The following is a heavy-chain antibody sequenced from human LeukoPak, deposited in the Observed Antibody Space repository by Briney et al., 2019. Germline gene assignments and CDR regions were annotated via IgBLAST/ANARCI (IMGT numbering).Heavy chain of an antibody. CDR1: GGSISSSSYY. CDR3: ARHSSGWNPKYFDY. Sequence: ASETLSLTCTVSGGSISSSSYYWGWIRQPPGKGLEWIGSIYYSGSTYYNPSLKSRVTISVDTSKNQFSLKLSSVTAADTAVYYCARHSSGWNPKYFDYWGQGTLVTVPS. CDR2: IYYSGST. D-gene: IGHD6-19*01. J-gene: IGHJ4*02. V-gene: IGHV4-39*01.